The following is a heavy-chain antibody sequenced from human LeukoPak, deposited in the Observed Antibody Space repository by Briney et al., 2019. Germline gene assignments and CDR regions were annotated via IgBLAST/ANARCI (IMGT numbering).Heavy chain of an antibody. CDR2: IYSSGNA. Sequence: PSETLSLTCSVSNGSISGYYWAWIRQPPGKGLEWIAYIYSSGNANYNPSLKSRVTISIDTSGNQMSLKLNSVTAADTAAYYCARGRRVDAAMLSDWGQGTLVTVSS. CDR1: NGSISGYY. V-gene: IGHV4-59*01. D-gene: IGHD5-18*01. J-gene: IGHJ4*02. CDR3: ARGRRVDAAMLSD.